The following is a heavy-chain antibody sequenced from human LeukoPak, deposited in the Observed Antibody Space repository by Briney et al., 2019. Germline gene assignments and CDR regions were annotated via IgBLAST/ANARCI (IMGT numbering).Heavy chain of an antibody. V-gene: IGHV3-74*01. CDR3: AKEGGYGELSSYFDY. CDR2: INSGGSNT. D-gene: IGHD3-16*02. J-gene: IGHJ4*02. Sequence: GGSLRLSCAASGFTFRNSWMHWVRQVPGKGLLWVSHINSGGSNTSYADSVKGRFTISRDNSKNTLYLQMNSLRAEDTAVYYCAKEGGYGELSSYFDYWGQGTLVTVSS. CDR1: GFTFRNSW.